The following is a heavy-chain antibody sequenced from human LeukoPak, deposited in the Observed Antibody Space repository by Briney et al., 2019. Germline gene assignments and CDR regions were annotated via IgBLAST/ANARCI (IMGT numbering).Heavy chain of an antibody. CDR2: ISSSSSTI. Sequence: GGSLRLSCAASGFTFSSYSMNWVRQAPGKGLEWVSYISSSSSTIYYADSVKGRFTISRDNAKNSLYLQMNSLRAEDTAVYYCARDARHVDIVATIKPSYYYYMDVWGKGTTVTVSS. V-gene: IGHV3-48*01. D-gene: IGHD5-12*01. CDR1: GFTFSSYS. J-gene: IGHJ6*03. CDR3: ARDARHVDIVATIKPSYYYYMDV.